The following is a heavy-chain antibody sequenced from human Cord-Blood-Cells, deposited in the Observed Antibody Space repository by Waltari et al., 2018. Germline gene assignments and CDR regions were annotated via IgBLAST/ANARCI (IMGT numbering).Heavy chain of an antibody. V-gene: IGHV3-30*18. Sequence: QVQLVESGGGVVQPGRSLALSFAASGFTFSSYGMHCVRQAPGKGLEWVAVISYDGSNKYQADSVKCRFMSPRDNSKNTLHLQMNSLLAEDTALSYCAKDPTGYRSSSSFDYRGPGALVTVGS. D-gene: IGHD6-13*01. CDR3: AKDPTGYRSSSSFDY. CDR1: GFTFSSYG. J-gene: IGHJ4*01. CDR2: ISYDGSNK.